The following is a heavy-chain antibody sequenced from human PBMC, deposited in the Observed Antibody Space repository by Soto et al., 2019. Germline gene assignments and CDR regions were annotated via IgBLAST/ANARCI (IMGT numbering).Heavy chain of an antibody. CDR3: ARWLQPLAAFDI. CDR1: GGSISGGGYY. D-gene: IGHD5-18*01. J-gene: IGHJ3*02. V-gene: IGHV4-31*03. Sequence: SETLSLTCTVSGGSISGGGYYWSWIRQHPGKGLEWIGYIYYSGSTYYNPSLKSRVTISVDTSKNQFSLKLSSVTAADTAVYYCARWLQPLAAFDIWGQGTMVTVSS. CDR2: IYYSGST.